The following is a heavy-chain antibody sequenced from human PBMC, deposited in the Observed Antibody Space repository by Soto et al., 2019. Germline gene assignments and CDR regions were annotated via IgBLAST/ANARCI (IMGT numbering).Heavy chain of an antibody. V-gene: IGHV1-18*01. Sequence: QVQLVQSGAEVKKPGSSVKVSCKASGYTFTSYGISWVRQAPGQGLEWMGWISAYNGNTNYAQKLQGRVTMTTDTSTSTAYMELSSLRSDDTAVYYCARDSTQYYYDSSGYPSFYWGQGTLVTVSS. D-gene: IGHD3-22*01. J-gene: IGHJ4*02. CDR1: GYTFTSYG. CDR3: ARDSTQYYYDSSGYPSFY. CDR2: ISAYNGNT.